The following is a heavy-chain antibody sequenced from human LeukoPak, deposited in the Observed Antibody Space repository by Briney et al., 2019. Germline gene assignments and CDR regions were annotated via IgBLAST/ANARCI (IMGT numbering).Heavy chain of an antibody. Sequence: PGGSLRLSCAASGFTFSSYSMNWVRQAPGKGLEWVSSISSSNSYIYYADSVKGRFTISRDNAKNSLYLQMNGLRVEDTAVYFCAIWETDQGGEFDSWGQGTLVTVSS. CDR3: AIWETDQGGEFDS. V-gene: IGHV3-21*01. CDR1: GFTFSSYS. J-gene: IGHJ5*01. D-gene: IGHD1-26*01. CDR2: ISSSNSYI.